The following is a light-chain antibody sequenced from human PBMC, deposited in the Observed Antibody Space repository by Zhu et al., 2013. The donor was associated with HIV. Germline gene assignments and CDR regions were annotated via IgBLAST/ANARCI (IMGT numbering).Light chain of an antibody. CDR3: QQSFSTPYT. V-gene: IGKV1-39*01. Sequence: DIQMTQSPSSLSASIGDRVTITCRASQSVSSYLSWYQHKPGKAPKLLIYAASILESGVPSRFSGSESGTDFTLTINSLQPEDFATYYCQQSFSTPYTFGQGTKLEIK. CDR2: AAS. J-gene: IGKJ2*01. CDR1: QSVSSY.